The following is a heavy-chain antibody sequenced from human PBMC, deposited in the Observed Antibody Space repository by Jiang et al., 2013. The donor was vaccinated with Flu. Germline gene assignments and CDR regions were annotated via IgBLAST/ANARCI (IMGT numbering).Heavy chain of an antibody. CDR3: ASRDYYDRSEYPNRA. Sequence: GAEVKKPGSSVKVSCKASGGTLSKFAFSWVRQAPGQGLEWMGGIIPIFGTPKYAQKFQGRVTITADESTTTGYMELSSLRSEDTAVYYCASRDYYDRSEYPNRAWGQGTLVSVSS. V-gene: IGHV1-69*01. CDR2: IIPIFGTP. J-gene: IGHJ4*02. D-gene: IGHD3-22*01. CDR1: GGTLSKFA.